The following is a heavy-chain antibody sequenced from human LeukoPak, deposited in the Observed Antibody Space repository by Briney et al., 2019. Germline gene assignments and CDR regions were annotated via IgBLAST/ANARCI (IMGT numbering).Heavy chain of an antibody. Sequence: GASVKVSCKASGYTFTSYAMHWVRQAPGQRLEWMGWINAGNANTKYSQKFQGRVTITRDTSANTAYMELSNLRSEDTAVYYCARGRGAGDYWGQGTLVIVSS. V-gene: IGHV1-3*01. CDR1: GYTFTSYA. D-gene: IGHD6-19*01. J-gene: IGHJ4*02. CDR3: ARGRGAGDY. CDR2: INAGNANT.